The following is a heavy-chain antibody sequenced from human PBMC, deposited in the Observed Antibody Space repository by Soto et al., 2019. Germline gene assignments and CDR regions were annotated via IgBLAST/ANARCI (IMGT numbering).Heavy chain of an antibody. V-gene: IGHV3-21*01. Sequence: EVQLVESGGGLVKPGGSLRLSCAASGFTFNTYDMNWVRQAPGKGLGWVSSITTSSAYIYYADSLKGRITISRDNAKNSRFRQMNSLRAEDTAVYYCVRSGTARLLRHSWFDTWGQGTLVTVSS. D-gene: IGHD2-21*01. J-gene: IGHJ5*02. CDR3: VRSGTARLLRHSWFDT. CDR2: ITTSSAYI. CDR1: GFTFNTYD.